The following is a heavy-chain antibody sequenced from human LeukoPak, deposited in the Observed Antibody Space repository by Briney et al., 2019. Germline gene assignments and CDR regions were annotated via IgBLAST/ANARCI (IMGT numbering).Heavy chain of an antibody. J-gene: IGHJ4*02. CDR2: ISYDGSNK. Sequence: GSLRLSCAASGFTFSSFAVHWVRPAPGKGLEGVAVISYDGSNKYYADSVKGRFTISRDNSKNTLYLQMNSLRTEDTAVYYCVRGAQLIAAGIIDYWGQGTLVTVSS. D-gene: IGHD6-13*01. V-gene: IGHV3-30-3*01. CDR3: VRGAQLIAAGIIDY. CDR1: GFTFSSFA.